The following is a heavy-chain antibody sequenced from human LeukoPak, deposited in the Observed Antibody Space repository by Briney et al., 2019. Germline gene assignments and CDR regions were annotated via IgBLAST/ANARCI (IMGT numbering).Heavy chain of an antibody. J-gene: IGHJ6*02. V-gene: IGHV1-24*01. CDR2: FDPEDGET. Sequence: ASVKVSCKVSGYTLTELSMHWVRQAPGKGLEWMGGFDPEDGETIYAQKFQGRVTMTEDTSTDTAYMELGSLRSEDTAVYYCATDNPPIVGADYYYYGMDVWGQGTTVTVSS. D-gene: IGHD1-26*01. CDR3: ATDNPPIVGADYYYYGMDV. CDR1: GYTLTELS.